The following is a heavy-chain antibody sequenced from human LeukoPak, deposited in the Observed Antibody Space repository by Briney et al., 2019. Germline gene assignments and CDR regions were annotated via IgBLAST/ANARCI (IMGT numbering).Heavy chain of an antibody. Sequence: HPGRSLRLSCAASGFTFDDYAMHWVRPAPGKGLEWVSGISWNSGSIGYADSVRGRFTISRDNAKNSLYLQMNSLRAEDTALYYCAKADYYYDSSGYNLFDYWGQGTLVTVSS. J-gene: IGHJ4*02. CDR2: ISWNSGSI. CDR1: GFTFDDYA. V-gene: IGHV3-9*01. CDR3: AKADYYYDSSGYNLFDY. D-gene: IGHD3-22*01.